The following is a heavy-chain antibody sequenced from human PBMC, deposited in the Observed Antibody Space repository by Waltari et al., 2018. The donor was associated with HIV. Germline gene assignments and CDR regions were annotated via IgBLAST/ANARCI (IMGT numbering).Heavy chain of an antibody. Sequence: VQLVESGGGLVQPGGSLRLSCVASGLPFSRYDLHWVRQVTGKGLEWVSTIGPASETSSSDSVEGRFTTSRENAKRSIYLQMDSLRAGDTAVYYCARGGGLGTFSTLGHGMDVWGQGTTVIVSS. V-gene: IGHV3-13*01. D-gene: IGHD1-26*01. CDR3: ARGGGLGTFSTLGHGMDV. J-gene: IGHJ6*02. CDR1: GLPFSRYD. CDR2: IGPASET.